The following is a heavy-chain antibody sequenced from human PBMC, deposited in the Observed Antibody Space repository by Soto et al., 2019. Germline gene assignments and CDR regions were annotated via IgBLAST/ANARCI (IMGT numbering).Heavy chain of an antibody. CDR3: AKDKWYDLWSGFGSWFDP. Sequence: EVQLVESGGGLVQPGRSLRLSCAASGFTFDDYAMHWVRQAPGKGLEWVSGISWNSGSIGYADSVKGRFTISRDNAKNSLYLQMNSLRAEDTALYYCAKDKWYDLWSGFGSWFDPWGQGTLVTVSS. CDR1: GFTFDDYA. V-gene: IGHV3-9*01. D-gene: IGHD3-3*01. CDR2: ISWNSGSI. J-gene: IGHJ5*02.